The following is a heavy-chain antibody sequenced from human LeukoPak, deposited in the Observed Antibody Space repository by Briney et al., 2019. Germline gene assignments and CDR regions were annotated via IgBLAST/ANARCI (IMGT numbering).Heavy chain of an antibody. D-gene: IGHD6-13*01. CDR3: ARGFSQGQQLTLGY. Sequence: PGGSLRLSCATSGFTFSTYWMHWVRQAPGKGLVWVSRINSDGSDTAYAASVKGRFTISRGNAKNTLDLQMNSLRAEDTAMYYCARGFSQGQQLTLGYWGQGTLVTVSS. CDR1: GFTFSTYW. J-gene: IGHJ4*02. CDR2: INSDGSDT. V-gene: IGHV3-74*01.